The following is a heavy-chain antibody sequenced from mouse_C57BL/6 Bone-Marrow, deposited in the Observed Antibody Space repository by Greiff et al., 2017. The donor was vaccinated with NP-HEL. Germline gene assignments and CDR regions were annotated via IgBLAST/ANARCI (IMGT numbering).Heavy chain of an antibody. J-gene: IGHJ3*01. Sequence: QQSCKASGYTFTSYWMHWVKQRPGRGLEWIGRIDPNSGGTKYNEKFKSKATLTVDKPSSTAYMQLSSLTSEDSAVYYCVAGDYSNFAYWGQGTLVTVSA. CDR1: GYTFTSYW. V-gene: IGHV1-72*01. D-gene: IGHD2-5*01. CDR3: VAGDYSNFAY. CDR2: IDPNSGGT.